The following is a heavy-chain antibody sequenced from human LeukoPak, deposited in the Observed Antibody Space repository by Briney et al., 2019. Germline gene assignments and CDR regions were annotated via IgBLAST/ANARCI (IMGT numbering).Heavy chain of an antibody. CDR2: ISWSSTYI. Sequence: PGGSLRLSCAASEFTFSRYGMNWVRQPPGKGLEWVSSISWSSTYIYYAESVEGRFTISRDNAKNSLFLQMNTLRAEDTAVYYCASGSYSFDFWGQGALVTVSS. J-gene: IGHJ4*02. CDR1: EFTFSRYG. CDR3: ASGSYSFDF. V-gene: IGHV3-21*06. D-gene: IGHD1-26*01.